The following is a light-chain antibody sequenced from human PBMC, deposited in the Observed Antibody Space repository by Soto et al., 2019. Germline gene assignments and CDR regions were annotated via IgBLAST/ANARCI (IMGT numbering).Light chain of an antibody. CDR1: QSVSSS. CDR2: DAS. Sequence: EIVLTQSPATLSLSPGERATLSCRASQSVSSSVAWYQQKPGQAPRLLIYDASTRATGIPARFSGSGSGTDFTLTISSLEPEDFAVYYCQQRSNWLGFGQGTRLEIK. CDR3: QQRSNWLG. J-gene: IGKJ5*01. V-gene: IGKV3-11*01.